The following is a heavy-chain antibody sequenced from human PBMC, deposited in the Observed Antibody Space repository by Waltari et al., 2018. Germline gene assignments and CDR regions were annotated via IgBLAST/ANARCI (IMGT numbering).Heavy chain of an antibody. CDR3: ATGGAPPEGAFDI. CDR2: FDPEDADT. J-gene: IGHJ3*02. Sequence: QVQLVQSGAEVKKPGASVKVSCKVSGYTRTDFSIHWLRQAPGKGLEWMGGFDPEDADTIYAQKFQGRVTMTEDTSTDTAYMELSSLRSEDTAVYYCATGGAPPEGAFDIWGQGTMVTVSS. CDR1: GYTRTDFS. V-gene: IGHV1-24*01. D-gene: IGHD3-16*01.